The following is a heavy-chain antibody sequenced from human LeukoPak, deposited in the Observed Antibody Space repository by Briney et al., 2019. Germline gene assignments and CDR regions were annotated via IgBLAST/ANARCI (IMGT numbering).Heavy chain of an antibody. CDR3: AKVNTIFGVVDY. V-gene: IGHV3-30*02. Sequence: GSLRLSCAASGFTFSSYGMHWVRQAPGKGLEWVAFIRYDGSNKYYADSVKGRFTISRDNSKNTLYLQMNSLRAEDTAVYYCAKVNTIFGVVDYWGQGTLVTVSS. CDR1: GFTFSSYG. CDR2: IRYDGSNK. J-gene: IGHJ4*02. D-gene: IGHD3-3*01.